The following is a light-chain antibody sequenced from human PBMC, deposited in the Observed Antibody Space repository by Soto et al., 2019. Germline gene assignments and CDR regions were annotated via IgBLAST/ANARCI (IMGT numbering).Light chain of an antibody. Sequence: QSVLTQPPSVSGTPGQRVTISCSGGSSNIGSGTVNWYQQLPGTAPKLLIYNNNQRPSGVPDRFSGSKSGTSGSLAISGLQSEDEADYYCASWDDSLTGRYVFGTGTKSPP. V-gene: IGLV1-44*01. CDR1: SSNIGSGT. CDR2: NNN. J-gene: IGLJ1*01. CDR3: ASWDDSLTGRYV.